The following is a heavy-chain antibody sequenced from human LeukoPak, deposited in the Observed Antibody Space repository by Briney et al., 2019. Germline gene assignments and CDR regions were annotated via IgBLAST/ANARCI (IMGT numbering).Heavy chain of an antibody. D-gene: IGHD1-26*01. CDR1: GGSISSGSYY. V-gene: IGHV4-61*02. J-gene: IGHJ4*02. CDR3: ARDLVVGAVSGGFDY. CDR2: IYTSGST. Sequence: PSETLSLTCTVSGGSISSGSYYCSWIRHPAGKGLEWIGRIYTSGSTNYNPSLKSRVTISVDTSKNQFSLKLSSVTAADTAVYYCARDLVVGAVSGGFDYWGQGTLVTVSS.